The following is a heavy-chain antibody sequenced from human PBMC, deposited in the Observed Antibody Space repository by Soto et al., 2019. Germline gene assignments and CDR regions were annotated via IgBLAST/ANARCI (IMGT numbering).Heavy chain of an antibody. Sequence: GGSLRLSCAASGYTFSRYSMNWVRQAPGKGLEWVSSISSTTNYIYYADSMKGRFTVSRDNAKNSVYLDMNSLSAEDTAVYYCARESEDLTSNFDYWGQGTLVTVSS. CDR2: ISSTTNYI. J-gene: IGHJ4*02. V-gene: IGHV3-21*01. CDR1: GYTFSRYS. CDR3: ARESEDLTSNFDY.